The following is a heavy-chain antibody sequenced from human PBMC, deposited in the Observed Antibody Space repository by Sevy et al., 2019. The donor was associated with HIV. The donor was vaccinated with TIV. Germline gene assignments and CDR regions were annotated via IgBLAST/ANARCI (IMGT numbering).Heavy chain of an antibody. J-gene: IGHJ6*02. CDR2: IYYSGST. V-gene: IGHV4-59*01. CDR1: GDSISSYY. Sequence: SETLSLTCTVSGDSISSYYWSWIRQPPGKGLEWIGYIYYSGSTNYNPSLKSRVTISKDTSKSQVSLKLTSVTAADTAVYYCARGRPDYYYGMDVWGQGTTVTVSS. CDR3: ARGRPDYYYGMDV.